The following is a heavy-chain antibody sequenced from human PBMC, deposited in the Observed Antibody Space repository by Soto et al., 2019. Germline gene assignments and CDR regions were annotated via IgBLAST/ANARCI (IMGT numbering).Heavy chain of an antibody. CDR3: ARSYGTGFLSGY. CDR1: GFTFTNFR. V-gene: IGHV3-7*01. Sequence: EVHLVESGGGLVRPGESLRLSCAASGFTFTNFRMSWLRQAPGKGLEWVANIKQDGSETRYVDSVKGRFTISRDKAKNSLFLQMNSLRDEDTAIYYCARSYGTGFLSGYWGQGTLVTVST. J-gene: IGHJ4*02. D-gene: IGHD3-10*01. CDR2: IKQDGSET.